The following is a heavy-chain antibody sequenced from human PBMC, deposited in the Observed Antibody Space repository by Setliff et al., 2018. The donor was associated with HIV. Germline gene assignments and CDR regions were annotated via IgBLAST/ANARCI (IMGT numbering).Heavy chain of an antibody. CDR3: ARDSDGSSYYHFAH. V-gene: IGHV4-34*01. CDR2: INHSGST. J-gene: IGHJ4*02. D-gene: IGHD3-22*01. Sequence: PSETLSLTCAVYGGSFSGYYWSWIRQPPGKGLEWIGEINHSGSTNYNPSLKSRVSISVDTSKNQFSLKLKSVTAADTAVYYCARDSDGSSYYHFAHWSQGTLVTVSS. CDR1: GGSFSGYY.